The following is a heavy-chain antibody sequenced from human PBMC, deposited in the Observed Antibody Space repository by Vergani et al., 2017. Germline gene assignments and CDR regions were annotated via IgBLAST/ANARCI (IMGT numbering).Heavy chain of an antibody. V-gene: IGHV1-69*08. CDR3: ARDWGDYGQSDY. CDR1: GGTFSSYT. CDR2: IIPILGIA. Sequence: QVQLVQSGAEVKKPGSSVKVSCKASGGTFSSYTISWVRQAPGQGLEWMGRIIPILGIANYAQKFQGRVTITADKSTSTAYMELSSLRSEDTAVYYCARDWGDYGQSDYWGQGTLVTVSS. D-gene: IGHD4-17*01. J-gene: IGHJ4*02.